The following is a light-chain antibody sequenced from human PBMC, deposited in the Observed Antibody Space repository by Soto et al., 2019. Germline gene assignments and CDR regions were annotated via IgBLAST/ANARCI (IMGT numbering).Light chain of an antibody. CDR2: AAS. V-gene: IGKV1-27*01. CDR1: QGISNY. CDR3: QKYYSAAWT. J-gene: IGKJ1*01. Sequence: DIQMTQSPTSLSAFVGDRVTITCRASQGISNYLAWYQQKPGKVPELLIYAASTLQSGVPFRFSGSRSGTDFTLTISSLQPEDVATYYCQKYYSAAWTFGQGTKVDIK.